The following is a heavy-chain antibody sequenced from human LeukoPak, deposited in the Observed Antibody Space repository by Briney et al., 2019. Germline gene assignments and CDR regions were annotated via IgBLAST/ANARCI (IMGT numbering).Heavy chain of an antibody. V-gene: IGHV4-39*01. CDR3: ARGVSMIVVVIHDWYFDL. CDR2: IYYSGRT. Sequence: SETLSLTCTVSGGSISSSSYYWGWIRQPPGKGLEWIGNIYYSGRTYYNPSLKSRVTISVDTSKNQFSLKLSSVTATDTAVYYCARGVSMIVVVIHDWYFDLWGRGTLVTVSS. CDR1: GGSISSSSYY. D-gene: IGHD3-22*01. J-gene: IGHJ2*01.